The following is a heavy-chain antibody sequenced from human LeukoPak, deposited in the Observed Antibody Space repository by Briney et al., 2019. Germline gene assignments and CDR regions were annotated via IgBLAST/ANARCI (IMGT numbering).Heavy chain of an antibody. Sequence: SETLSLTCTVSGGSISSSNLHWGWIRQPPGKGLEWIVEINHSGRTNYNPALKSRVTISVNTSKNQFSLKLSSVTAADTAVYYCARFRRIVVVPAAIWFDPWGEGTLVTVSS. CDR3: ARFRRIVVVPAAIWFDP. J-gene: IGHJ5*02. V-gene: IGHV4-39*07. CDR1: GGSISSSNLH. D-gene: IGHD2-2*01. CDR2: INHSGRT.